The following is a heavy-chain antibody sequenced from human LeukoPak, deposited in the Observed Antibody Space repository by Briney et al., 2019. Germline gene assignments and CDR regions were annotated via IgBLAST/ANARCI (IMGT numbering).Heavy chain of an antibody. CDR3: AKRYYYDSSGYYLWYYYYGMDV. Sequence: GGSLRLSCAASGFTFSSYAMSWVRQAPGKGLEWVSAISGSGGSTHYADSVKGRFTISRDNSKNTLYLQMNSLRAEDTAVYYCAKRYYYDSSGYYLWYYYYGMDVWGQGTTVTVSS. J-gene: IGHJ6*02. CDR1: GFTFSSYA. CDR2: ISGSGGST. D-gene: IGHD3-22*01. V-gene: IGHV3-23*01.